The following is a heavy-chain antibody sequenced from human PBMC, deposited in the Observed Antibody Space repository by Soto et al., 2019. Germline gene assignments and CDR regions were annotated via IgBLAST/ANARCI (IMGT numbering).Heavy chain of an antibody. CDR3: AFSGPTYYHFYMDV. Sequence: QVQLQESGPGLVKPSQTLSLTCTVSGGSFDSGYYWSWIRQDPGKGLEFIGYIYSSGSTYYNPSLKGRLTISVDTSENQLSLRLTSVTAADTAVYYCAFSGPTYYHFYMDVWGKGTSVTVSS. CDR1: GGSFDSGYY. J-gene: IGHJ6*03. CDR2: IYSSGST. V-gene: IGHV4-31*03.